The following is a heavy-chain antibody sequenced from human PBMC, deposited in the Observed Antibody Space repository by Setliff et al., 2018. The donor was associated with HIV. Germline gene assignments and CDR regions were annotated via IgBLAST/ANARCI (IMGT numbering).Heavy chain of an antibody. V-gene: IGHV3-33*08. CDR1: GFSIENFD. CDR3: ASARIPTGGTSTSLDF. D-gene: IGHD1-1*01. J-gene: IGHJ4*02. CDR2: LWRDEVVE. Sequence: GGSLRLSCTVVGFSIENFDMHWVRQAPGKGLEWVSLLWRDEVVEYYADSVKGRFSISRDRSRNTVFLQLNALRREDTAVYYCASARIPTGGTSTSLDFWGQGALVTVSS.